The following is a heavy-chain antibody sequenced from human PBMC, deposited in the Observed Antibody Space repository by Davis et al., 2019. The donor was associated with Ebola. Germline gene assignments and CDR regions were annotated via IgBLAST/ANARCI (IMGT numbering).Heavy chain of an antibody. CDR2: ISSSSSYI. CDR1: GFTFSSYS. CDR3: AKDERYSSSYEARTFDY. J-gene: IGHJ4*02. Sequence: GESLKISCAASGFTFSSYSMNWVRQAPGKGLEWVSSISSSSSYIYYADSVKGRFTISRDNSKNTLYLQMNSLRAEDTAVYYCAKDERYSSSYEARTFDYWGQGTLVTVSS. V-gene: IGHV3-21*01. D-gene: IGHD6-6*01.